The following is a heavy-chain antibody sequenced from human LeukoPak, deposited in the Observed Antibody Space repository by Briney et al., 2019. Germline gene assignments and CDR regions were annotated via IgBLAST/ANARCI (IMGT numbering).Heavy chain of an antibody. V-gene: IGHV3-48*04. CDR1: GFSLSAYN. D-gene: IGHD5-12*01. CDR2: ISSSSATI. J-gene: IGHJ3*02. CDR3: ARGGGAFDI. Sequence: GGSLRLSCEGSGFSLSAYNMNWVRQAPGKGLESVSYISSSSATIFYADSVKGRFTISRDNAKNSLYLQMNSLRAEDTAVYFCARGGGAFDIWGQGTMVTVSS.